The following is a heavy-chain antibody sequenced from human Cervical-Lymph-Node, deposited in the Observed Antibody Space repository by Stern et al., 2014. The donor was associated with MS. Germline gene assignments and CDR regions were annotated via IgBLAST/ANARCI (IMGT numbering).Heavy chain of an antibody. D-gene: IGHD2-2*01. V-gene: IGHV5-51*01. Sequence: EVQLVQSGAEVKKPGESLKISCKGSGYSFTSYWIGWVRQMPGKGLEWMGIINPGDSETRYSPSFQGQVTISADKSISTAYLQWSSLKASDTAMYYCARRHCSSRRCGWFDPWGQGTLVTVSS. CDR1: GYSFTSYW. CDR3: ARRHCSSRRCGWFDP. CDR2: INPGDSET. J-gene: IGHJ5*02.